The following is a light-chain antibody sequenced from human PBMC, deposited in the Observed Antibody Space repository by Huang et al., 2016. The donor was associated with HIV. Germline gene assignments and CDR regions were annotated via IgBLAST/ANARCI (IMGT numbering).Light chain of an antibody. CDR1: QNIGSN. CDR3: YQYKHS. Sequence: VLTHSPATLSVSLGESATVSCRASQNIGSNLAWYQQRPGQAPRLLIQGASTRATSVPARFSGSGSGTEFALTISSLRSEDSAVYYCYQYKHSFGQGTKLEIK. J-gene: IGKJ2*01. CDR2: GAS. V-gene: IGKV3-15*01.